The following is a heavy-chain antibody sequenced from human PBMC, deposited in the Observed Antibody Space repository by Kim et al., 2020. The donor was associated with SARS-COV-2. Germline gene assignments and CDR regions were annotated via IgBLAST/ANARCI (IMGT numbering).Heavy chain of an antibody. Sequence: SETLSLTCAVYGGSFSGYYWSWIRQPPGKGLEWIGEINHSGSTNYNPSLKSRVTISVDTSKNQFSLKLSSVTAADTAVYYCARGGRGSSPFGNYYGMDVWGQGTTVTVSS. V-gene: IGHV4-34*01. CDR1: GGSFSGYY. CDR2: INHSGST. J-gene: IGHJ6*02. CDR3: ARGGRGSSPFGNYYGMDV. D-gene: IGHD6-6*01.